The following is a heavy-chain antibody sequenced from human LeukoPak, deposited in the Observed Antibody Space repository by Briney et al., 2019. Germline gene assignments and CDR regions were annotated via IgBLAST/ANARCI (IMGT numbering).Heavy chain of an antibody. J-gene: IGHJ3*02. D-gene: IGHD3-10*01. V-gene: IGHV3-20*04. Sequence: GGSLRLSCAASGFTSDDYGMSWVRQAPGKGLEWVSGINWNGGSTGYADSVKGRFTISRDNAKNSLYLQMNSLRAEDTALYYCARDLTMVRGVIITNAFDIWGQGTMVTVSS. CDR2: INWNGGST. CDR1: GFTSDDYG. CDR3: ARDLTMVRGVIITNAFDI.